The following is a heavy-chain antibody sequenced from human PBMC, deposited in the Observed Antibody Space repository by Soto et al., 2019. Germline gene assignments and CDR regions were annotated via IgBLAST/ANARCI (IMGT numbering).Heavy chain of an antibody. CDR2: IYYRGST. J-gene: IGHJ4*02. D-gene: IGHD3-22*01. CDR1: GGSISSGGYY. V-gene: IGHV4-31*03. Sequence: QVQLQESGPGLVKPSQTLSLTCTVSGGSISSGGYYWSWIRQHPAKGLQWIGYIYYRGSTYYNPSLKSRVNISVDRAKNQCSLKLRSVTAADTAVYYCARGGYYDSSGYLLDYWGQGTLVTVSS. CDR3: ARGGYYDSSGYLLDY.